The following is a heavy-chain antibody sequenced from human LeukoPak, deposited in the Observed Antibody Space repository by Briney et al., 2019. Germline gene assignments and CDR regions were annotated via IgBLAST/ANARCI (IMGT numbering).Heavy chain of an antibody. V-gene: IGHV3-21*06. J-gene: IGHJ5*02. Sequence: TGGSLRLSCAASGFTFSSFSMNWVRQAPGKGLEWVSSISSSSSYIYYADSVKGRFTISRDNAKNSLFLQMNSLGAEDTAVYYCAREERDTISRFDPWGQGTLVTVSS. CDR2: ISSSSSYI. CDR1: GFTFSSFS. CDR3: AREERDTISRFDP. D-gene: IGHD5-24*01.